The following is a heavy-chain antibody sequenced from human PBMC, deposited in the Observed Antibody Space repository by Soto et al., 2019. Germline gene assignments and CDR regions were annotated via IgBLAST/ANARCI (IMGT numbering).Heavy chain of an antibody. CDR1: GVSITSGHVY. CDR2: IFHTGTT. V-gene: IGHV4-31*03. Sequence: QVQLQESGPGLVKPSQTLSLTCSVSGVSITSGHVYWNWLRQFPGRGPEWMGGIFHTGTTYYHPSLKGRLLISVDTSRNEFSLRLDSLTAADSAIYFCARSFGYCSATDCYGSFDFWGQGTLITVSS. J-gene: IGHJ4*03. D-gene: IGHD2-21*02. CDR3: ARSFGYCSATDCYGSFDF.